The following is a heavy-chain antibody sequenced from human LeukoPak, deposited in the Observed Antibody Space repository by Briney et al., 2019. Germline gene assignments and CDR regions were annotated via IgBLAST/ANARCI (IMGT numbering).Heavy chain of an antibody. D-gene: IGHD3-3*01. CDR2: FYSDGRT. Sequence: GGSLRLSCAVSGFTVNNNYMSWVRQAPGKGLEWVSGFYSDGRTYYAGSVQGRFTLSRDNSKNAVYLQMNSVRAEDTAVHYCASGLYYDFWSGYHSHFDYWGQGTLVTVSS. J-gene: IGHJ4*02. CDR1: GFTVNNNY. V-gene: IGHV3-53*01. CDR3: ASGLYYDFWSGYHSHFDY.